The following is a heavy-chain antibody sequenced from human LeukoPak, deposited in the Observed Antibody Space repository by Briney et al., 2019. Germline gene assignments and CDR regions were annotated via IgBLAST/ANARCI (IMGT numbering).Heavy chain of an antibody. J-gene: IGHJ4*02. D-gene: IGHD3-22*01. CDR1: GYSFTGYW. CDR2: IYPGDSDT. Sequence: GESLKISCKGSGYSFTGYWIGWVRQMPGKGLEWMGIIYPGDSDTRYSPSFQGQVTISADKSISTAYLQWSRLKASYTAMYYWARGNYDSSGYYMYYFDYWGQGTLVSVSS. V-gene: IGHV5-51*01. CDR3: ARGNYDSSGYYMYYFDY.